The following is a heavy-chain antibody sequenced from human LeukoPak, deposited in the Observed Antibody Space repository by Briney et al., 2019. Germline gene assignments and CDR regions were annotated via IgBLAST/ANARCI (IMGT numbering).Heavy chain of an antibody. J-gene: IGHJ6*03. CDR1: GFTFSSYA. D-gene: IGHD2-15*01. V-gene: IGHV3-30*01. CDR3: ARMVGNYMDV. Sequence: GGSLRLSCAASGFTFSSYAMHWVRQAPGKGLEWVAVISYDGSNKYYADSVKGRFTISRDNSKNTLYLQMNSLRAEDTAVYYCARMVGNYMDVWGKGTTVTVSS. CDR2: ISYDGSNK.